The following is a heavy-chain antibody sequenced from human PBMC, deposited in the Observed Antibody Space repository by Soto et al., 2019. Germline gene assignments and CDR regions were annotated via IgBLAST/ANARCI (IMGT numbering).Heavy chain of an antibody. J-gene: IGHJ4*02. Sequence: QVQLVESGGGVVQPGRSLRLSCAASGFTFSRYGMHWVRQAPGKGLEWVAVISYDGSKKYYGDSVKGRFSISRDNSKNTLYLQMNSLRADDTAVYYCARDYINSGWVDSWGQGTLVTVSS. CDR2: ISYDGSKK. D-gene: IGHD6-19*01. CDR3: ARDYINSGWVDS. CDR1: GFTFSRYG. V-gene: IGHV3-30*03.